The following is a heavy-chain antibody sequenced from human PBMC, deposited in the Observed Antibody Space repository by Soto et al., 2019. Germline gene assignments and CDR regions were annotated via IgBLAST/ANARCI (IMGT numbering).Heavy chain of an antibody. CDR1: GETFNNYA. CDR2: IIPFFGTP. D-gene: IGHD4-17*01. V-gene: IGHV1-69*01. Sequence: QVQLVQSRAEVRQPGSSVRVSCKSSGETFNNYAINWVRQAPGQGLEWVGGIIPFFGTPNYAESFQGRVTISADESTSTVYMTLSSLRSEDTAMYYCARVGVTLTPRSYFDLWGQGSPVTVSP. J-gene: IGHJ4*02. CDR3: ARVGVTLTPRSYFDL.